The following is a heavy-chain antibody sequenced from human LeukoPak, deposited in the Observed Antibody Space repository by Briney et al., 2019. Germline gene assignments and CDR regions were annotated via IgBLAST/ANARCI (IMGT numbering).Heavy chain of an antibody. Sequence: SETLSLTCAVYGGSFSGYYWSWIRQPPGKGLEWIGEINHSGSTNYNPSLKSRVTLSVDTSKNQFSLKLSSVTAADTAVYYCARGPQIGANAFDIWGQGTMVTVSS. CDR2: INHSGST. CDR3: ARGPQIGANAFDI. CDR1: GGSFSGYY. V-gene: IGHV4-34*01. D-gene: IGHD3-10*01. J-gene: IGHJ3*02.